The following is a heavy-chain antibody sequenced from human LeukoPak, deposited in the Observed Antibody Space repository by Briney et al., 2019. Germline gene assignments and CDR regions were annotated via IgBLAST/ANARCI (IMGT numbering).Heavy chain of an antibody. CDR2: IYYSGST. J-gene: IGHJ4*02. CDR3: ARGGGYGSGSYYPFDY. D-gene: IGHD3-10*01. CDR1: GGSISSYY. Sequence: SETLSLTCTVSGGSISSYYWSWIRQPPGKGLEWIGYIYYSGSTYYNPSLKSRVTISLDTSKNQFSLKLSSVTAADTAVYYCARGGGYGSGSYYPFDYWGQGTLVTVSS. V-gene: IGHV4-59*12.